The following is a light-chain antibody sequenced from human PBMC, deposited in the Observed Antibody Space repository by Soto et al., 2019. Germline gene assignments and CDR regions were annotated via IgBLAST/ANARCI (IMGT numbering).Light chain of an antibody. J-gene: IGKJ1*01. CDR2: DAS. Sequence: IVLTQSPVTLALSPGERAVLSCRASQSVSTSLAWYQHKPGQAPRLFIYDASKRAPGIPARFSGSGSGTDFTLTIDRLEPEDLAVHYCQVRDVGPSSGHATKV. CDR1: QSVSTS. CDR3: QVRDVGPS. V-gene: IGKV3-11*01.